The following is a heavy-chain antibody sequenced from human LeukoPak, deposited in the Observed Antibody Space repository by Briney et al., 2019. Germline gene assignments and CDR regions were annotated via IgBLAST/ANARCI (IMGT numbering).Heavy chain of an antibody. J-gene: IGHJ4*02. CDR3: ARGPLYSSGWDFDY. D-gene: IGHD6-19*01. CDR1: GYTFIGYY. CDR2: INPNSGGT. Sequence: ASLKVSCKASGYTFIGYYMHWVRQAPGQGLEWVGWINPNSGGTNYAQKFQGRVTMTRDTSISTAYMELSRLRSDDTAVYYYARGPLYSSGWDFDYWGQGTLVTVSS. V-gene: IGHV1-2*02.